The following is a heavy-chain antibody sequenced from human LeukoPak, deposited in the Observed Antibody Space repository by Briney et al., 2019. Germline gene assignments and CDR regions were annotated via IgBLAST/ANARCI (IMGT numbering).Heavy chain of an antibody. CDR1: GGSISSSSHS. J-gene: IGHJ4*02. CDR2: IYYTGTT. D-gene: IGHD5-18*01. CDR3: ARVHSNYLQLWLSHFDY. Sequence: SETLSLTCTVSGGSISSSSHSWGWIRQPPGKGLEWTGSIYYTGTTYYNPSLKSRVTISVDTSKNQFSLKLNSVTAADTAVYYCARVHSNYLQLWLSHFDYWGQGTLVTVSS. V-gene: IGHV4-39*01.